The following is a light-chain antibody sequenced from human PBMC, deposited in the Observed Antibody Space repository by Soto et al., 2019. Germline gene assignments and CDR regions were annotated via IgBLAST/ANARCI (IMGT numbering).Light chain of an antibody. CDR1: SRDIGAYDY. CDR3: SSYTSSITYV. J-gene: IGLJ1*01. V-gene: IGLV2-14*01. CDR2: DVR. Sequence: QSVLTQPASGSGSPGQSGTISSTGTSRDIGAYDYVSWYQQHPGKAPKLIIYDVRNRPSGVSNRFSGSKSGNTASLIISGLQAEDESDYYCSSYTSSITYVFGTGTKVTVL.